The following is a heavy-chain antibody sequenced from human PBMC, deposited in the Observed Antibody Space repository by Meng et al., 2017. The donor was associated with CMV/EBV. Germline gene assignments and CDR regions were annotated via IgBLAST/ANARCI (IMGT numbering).Heavy chain of an antibody. CDR2: IIPIFGTA. CDR3: ARALNYYDSRRLGYWFDP. CDR1: GDTFSSYA. J-gene: IGHJ5*02. V-gene: IGHV1-69*05. Sequence: SVRVSCKASGDTFSSYAISWVRQAPGQGLEWMGGIIPIFGTANYAQKFQGRVTITTDESTSTAYMELSSLRSEDTAVYYCARALNYYDSRRLGYWFDPWGQGTLVTVSS. D-gene: IGHD3-22*01.